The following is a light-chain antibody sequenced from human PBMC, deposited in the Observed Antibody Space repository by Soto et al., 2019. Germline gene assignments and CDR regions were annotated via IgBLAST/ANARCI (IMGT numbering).Light chain of an antibody. CDR1: QSVSSY. J-gene: IGKJ3*01. CDR3: HQYGRSPPYT. Sequence: EIVLTQFPATLSLSPGDGATLSCRASQSVSSYLAWYQQRPGQAPRLLIYDASSRATGIPDSFSGSGSGTDFILTITRLEPEDFAVYYCHQYGRSPPYTFGPGTKVDIK. V-gene: IGKV3-20*01. CDR2: DAS.